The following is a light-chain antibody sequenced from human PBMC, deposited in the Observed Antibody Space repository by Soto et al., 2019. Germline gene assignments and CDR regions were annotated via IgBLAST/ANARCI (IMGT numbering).Light chain of an antibody. CDR2: EGS. CDR3: CSYAGSSIVV. Sequence: QSALTQPASVSGSPGQSITISCTGTSSDVGTYNLVSWYQQHPGKAPKLMIYEGSKRPSGVSNRFSGSKSGNTASLTISGLQAEDEAEYYCCSYAGSSIVVFGGGTQLTVL. V-gene: IGLV2-23*01. CDR1: SSDVGTYNL. J-gene: IGLJ2*01.